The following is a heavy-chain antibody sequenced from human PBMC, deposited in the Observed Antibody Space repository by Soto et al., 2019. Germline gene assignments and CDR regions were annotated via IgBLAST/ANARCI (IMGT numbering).Heavy chain of an antibody. V-gene: IGHV3-23*01. Sequence: GGSLRLSCAASGFTVNNYAMSWVRQAPGKGLEWVSAISYSGDRTFYADSAKGRFTISRDNSKNTLYLEMKSLRAEDTAIYYCAKVTIEVPAPGTAVWGQGTTVTVSS. CDR3: AKVTIEVPAPGTAV. CDR1: GFTVNNYA. CDR2: ISYSGDRT. D-gene: IGHD6-13*01. J-gene: IGHJ6*02.